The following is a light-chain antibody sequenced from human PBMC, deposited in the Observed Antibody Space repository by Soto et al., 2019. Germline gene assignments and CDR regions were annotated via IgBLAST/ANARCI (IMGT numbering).Light chain of an antibody. CDR1: QSVRSN. J-gene: IGKJ1*01. V-gene: IGKV3-15*01. CDR2: GAS. CDR3: QQYNNWPPWT. Sequence: EFVLTQSPGTLSLSRGERATLSCRASQSVRSNLAWYQQRPGQAPRLLIYGASTRATGIPARFSGSGSGTEFTLTISSLQSEDFAVYYCQQYNNWPPWTFGQGTKVDI.